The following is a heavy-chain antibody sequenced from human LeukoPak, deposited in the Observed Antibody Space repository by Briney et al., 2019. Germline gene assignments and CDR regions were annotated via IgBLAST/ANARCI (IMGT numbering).Heavy chain of an antibody. J-gene: IGHJ6*03. V-gene: IGHV4-4*07. Sequence: KPSETLSLTCTVSGGSISSYYWSWIRQPAGKGLEWIGRIYTSGSTNYNPSLKSRVTMSVDTSKNQFSLKLSSVTAADTAVYYCAREEIVVVPAAQFFYYYMDVWGKGTTDTVSS. CDR1: GGSISSYY. CDR3: AREEIVVVPAAQFFYYYMDV. CDR2: IYTSGST. D-gene: IGHD2-2*01.